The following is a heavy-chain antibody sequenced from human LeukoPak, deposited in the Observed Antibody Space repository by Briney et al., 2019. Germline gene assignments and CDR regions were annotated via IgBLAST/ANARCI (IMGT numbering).Heavy chain of an antibody. CDR3: ARDLHRVVVRGVPHYYYYMDV. CDR1: GYTFTGYY. V-gene: IGHV1-2*02. CDR2: ISPNSGGT. D-gene: IGHD3-10*01. Sequence: ASVKVSCKASGYTFTGYYMHWVRQAPGQGLEWMGWISPNSGGTNYAQKFQGRVTMTTDTSTSTAYMELRSLRSDDTAVYYCARDLHRVVVRGVPHYYYYMDVWGKGTTVTISS. J-gene: IGHJ6*03.